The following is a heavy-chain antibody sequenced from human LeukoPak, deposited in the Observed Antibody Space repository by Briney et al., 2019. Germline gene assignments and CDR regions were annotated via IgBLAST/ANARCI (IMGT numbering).Heavy chain of an antibody. J-gene: IGHJ4*02. CDR2: IYYRGST. V-gene: IGHV4-59*07. CDR3: ARVYYDYVGGSSHPDYFDY. Sequence: SDTLSLTCTVYGGSINSYYLSWFRQPPGKGLAWFGYIYYRGSTNYNPSLKSRVTISVDTSKNQFSLKLDAVTAADTAVYYCARVYYDYVGGSSHPDYFDYWGQGTLVTVSS. CDR1: GGSINSYY. D-gene: IGHD3-16*01.